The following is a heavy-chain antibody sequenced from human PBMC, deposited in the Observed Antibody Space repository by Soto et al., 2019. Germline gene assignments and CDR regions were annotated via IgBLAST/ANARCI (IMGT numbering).Heavy chain of an antibody. V-gene: IGHV1-46*04. CDR3: ARDNSAANGVLDH. Sequence: ASVKVSCKAPADTFTSYYIHWVRQAPGQGLEWVGMINPSARSASYAQKLRGRLTMDRDTSTTTVYMELSRLTFEDTAVYFCARDNSAANGVLDHWGQGTLVTVSS. CDR2: INPSARSA. J-gene: IGHJ4*02. D-gene: IGHD1-1*01. CDR1: ADTFTSYY.